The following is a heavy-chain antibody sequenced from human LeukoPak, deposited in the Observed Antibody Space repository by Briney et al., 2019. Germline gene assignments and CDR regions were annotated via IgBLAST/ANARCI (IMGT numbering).Heavy chain of an antibody. CDR3: ARRPLRDGSGSNNWFDP. D-gene: IGHD3-10*01. Sequence: GESRQISSKGSGYSFTSYWIGWVRRMPGKGLEWMGIIYPGDSDTRYSPSFQGQVTISADKSISTAYRQWSSLKASDTAMYYCARRPLRDGSGSNNWFDPWGQGTLVTVSS. CDR1: GYSFTSYW. V-gene: IGHV5-51*01. CDR2: IYPGDSDT. J-gene: IGHJ5*02.